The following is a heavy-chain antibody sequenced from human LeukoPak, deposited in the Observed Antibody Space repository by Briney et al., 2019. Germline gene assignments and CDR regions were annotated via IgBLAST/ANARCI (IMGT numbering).Heavy chain of an antibody. V-gene: IGHV4-39*01. Sequence: SETLSLTCSVPGDSISNSDFYWVWVRQPPGKGLEWIGSIYYRGYTYYNPSLKSRVTISVDTSKKQFSLNLSSVTAADTAIYYCARQGSAAYCSGGSCVPYGMDVWGQGTTVTVSS. CDR3: ARQGSAAYCSGGSCVPYGMDV. CDR2: IYYRGYT. CDR1: GDSISNSDFY. D-gene: IGHD2-15*01. J-gene: IGHJ6*02.